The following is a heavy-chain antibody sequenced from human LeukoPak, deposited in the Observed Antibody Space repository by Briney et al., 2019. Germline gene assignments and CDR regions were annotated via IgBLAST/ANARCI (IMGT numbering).Heavy chain of an antibody. D-gene: IGHD2-2*01. CDR3: TTDCDSTSCYAADAAQ. V-gene: IGHV3-15*01. CDR2: MKSKTDGGTT. CDR1: GFTFSNAW. Sequence: GGSLRLSCAGSGFTFSNAWMSWVRQAPGKGLEWGGRMKSKTDGGTTDYAAPVKGRFTISRDDSKNTLYLQMNSLKTDDTAVYYCTTDCDSTSCYAADAAQWGQGTLVTVSS. J-gene: IGHJ4*02.